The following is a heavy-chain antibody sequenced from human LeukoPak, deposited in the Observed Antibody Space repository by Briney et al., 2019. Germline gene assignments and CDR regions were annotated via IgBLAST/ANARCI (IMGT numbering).Heavy chain of an antibody. V-gene: IGHV3-7*01. CDR3: ARDLRGSWPLYYYYGMDV. Sequence: GGSLRLSCAASGFTFSSYTMSWVRQAPGKGLEWVANIKQDGSEKYYVDSVKGRFTISRDNAKNSLYLQMNSLRAEDTAVYYCARDLRGSWPLYYYYGMDVWGQGTTVTVSS. D-gene: IGHD6-13*01. J-gene: IGHJ6*02. CDR2: IKQDGSEK. CDR1: GFTFSSYT.